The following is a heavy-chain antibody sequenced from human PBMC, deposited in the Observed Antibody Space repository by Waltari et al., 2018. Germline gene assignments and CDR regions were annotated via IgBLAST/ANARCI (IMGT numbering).Heavy chain of an antibody. CDR2: IYSSGST. Sequence: QVQLQESGPGLVRPSETLSLTCTVSGGTISSYYWSWIRQPAGKELEWIGRIYSSGSTNYNPSLKSRVTMSVDTSKNQFSLRLTSMTAADTAVYYCARSGAVAGPFQVWGQGTTVTVSS. D-gene: IGHD6-19*01. J-gene: IGHJ6*02. CDR3: ARSGAVAGPFQV. CDR1: GGTISSYY. V-gene: IGHV4-4*07.